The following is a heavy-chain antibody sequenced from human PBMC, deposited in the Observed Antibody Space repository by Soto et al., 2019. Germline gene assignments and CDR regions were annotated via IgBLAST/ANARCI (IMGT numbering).Heavy chain of an antibody. V-gene: IGHV3-33*08. CDR3: ARDTNYYDSSGYYAFDY. D-gene: IGHD3-22*01. CDR2: IWYDGSNK. Sequence: GESLKISCAASGFTFSSYGMHWVRQAPGKGLEWVAVIWYDGSNKYYADSVKGRFTISRDNSKNTLYLQMNSLRAEDTAVYYCARDTNYYDSSGYYAFDYWGQGTLVTVSS. J-gene: IGHJ4*02. CDR1: GFTFSSYG.